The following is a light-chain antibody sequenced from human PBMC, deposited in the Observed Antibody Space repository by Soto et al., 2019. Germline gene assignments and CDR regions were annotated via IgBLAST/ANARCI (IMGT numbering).Light chain of an antibody. J-gene: IGLJ2*01. V-gene: IGLV2-11*01. CDR1: SSDVGGYNY. CDR3: CSYGGSYVV. Sequence: QSALTQPRSVSGSPGQSVTISCTGTSSDVGGYNYVSWYQPHPGKAPKLMIYDVNKWPSGVPDRFSGSKSGNTASLTISGLRAEDEAEYSCCSYGGSYVVFGGGTQLTVL. CDR2: DVN.